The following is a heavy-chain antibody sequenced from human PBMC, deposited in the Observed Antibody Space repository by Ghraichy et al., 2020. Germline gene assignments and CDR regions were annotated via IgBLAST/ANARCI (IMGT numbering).Heavy chain of an antibody. D-gene: IGHD4-17*01. J-gene: IGHJ5*02. CDR2: ISSTSSHI. V-gene: IGHV3-48*02. Sequence: GSLNISCAASGFTFSSYDMNWVRQAPGRGLEWISYISSTSSHIYYAHSVQGRFTISRDDGRNSLYLQMNSLRDEDTAVYYCARDSSSRLRTSRPDLWGQGTLVTVSS. CDR3: ARDSSSRLRTSRPDL. CDR1: GFTFSSYD.